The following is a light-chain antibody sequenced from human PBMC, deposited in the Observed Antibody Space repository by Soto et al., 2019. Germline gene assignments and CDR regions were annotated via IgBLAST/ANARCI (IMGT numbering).Light chain of an antibody. J-gene: IGKJ1*01. CDR3: LQDYNLPRR. CDR1: RDIGND. V-gene: IGKV1-6*01. CDR2: AAS. Sequence: IQMTQSPLSLSASVGDRVIITCRASRDIGNDLGWYQQKPGKSPKLLIFAASTLHSGVSSRFSGSGSGTVCTLTISRLHPEDFATYFCLQDYNLPRRFGEGT.